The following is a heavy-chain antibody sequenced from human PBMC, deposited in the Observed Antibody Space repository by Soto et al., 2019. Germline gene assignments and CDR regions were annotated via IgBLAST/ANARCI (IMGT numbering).Heavy chain of an antibody. Sequence: PGVSLRLSCAASGFTFSSYAVSWVRQAPGKGLEWVSAISGSGGSKYYADSMKGRFTISRDNSKNTLYLQMNSLRAEDTAVYYCAKEHYYYDSSGYNYWGQGTLVTVSS. CDR1: GFTFSSYA. J-gene: IGHJ4*02. CDR2: ISGSGGSK. D-gene: IGHD3-22*01. CDR3: AKEHYYYDSSGYNY. V-gene: IGHV3-23*01.